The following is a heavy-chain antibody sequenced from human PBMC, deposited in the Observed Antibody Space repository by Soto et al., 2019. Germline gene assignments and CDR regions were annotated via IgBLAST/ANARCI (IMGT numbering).Heavy chain of an antibody. CDR1: GFTFSSYG. CDR3: ARDVMVTAMVMWYFYL. V-gene: IGHV3-33*01. Sequence: QVQLVESGGGVVQPGRSLRLSCAASGFTFSSYGMHWVRQAPGKGLEWVAVIWYEGSNKYYADSVKGRFTISRDNSKTRLYLQMTSLSAEYTAVYYCARDVMVTAMVMWYFYLWGRGTLVTVSS. CDR2: IWYEGSNK. J-gene: IGHJ2*01. D-gene: IGHD2-21*02.